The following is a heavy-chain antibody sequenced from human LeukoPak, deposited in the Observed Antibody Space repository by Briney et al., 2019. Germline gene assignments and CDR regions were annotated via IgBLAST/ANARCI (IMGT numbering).Heavy chain of an antibody. D-gene: IGHD6-19*01. Sequence: SETLSLTCAVSGYSINSGYYWGWIRQPPGKGLEFIGSIYHSGTTYYNPSLKSRVTISVDTSNNQFSLKLSSVTAADTAAYYCARGGYSSGWYLFFGLWGRGTLVTVSS. CDR3: ARGGYSSGWYLFFGL. V-gene: IGHV4-38-2*01. CDR1: GYSINSGYY. CDR2: IYHSGTT. J-gene: IGHJ2*01.